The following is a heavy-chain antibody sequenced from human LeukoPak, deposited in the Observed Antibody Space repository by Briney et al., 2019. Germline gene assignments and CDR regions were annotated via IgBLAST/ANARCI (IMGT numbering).Heavy chain of an antibody. CDR1: GFTFSSYG. CDR2: ISYDGSNK. J-gene: IGHJ4*02. D-gene: IGHD1-26*01. Sequence: GGSLRLSCAASGFTFSSYGMHWVRQAPGKGLEWVAVISYDGSNKYYADSVKGRFTISRDNSKNTLYLQMNSLRAEDTSVYYCAKDLGDSGPTPDSDYWGQGTLVTVSS. V-gene: IGHV3-30*18. CDR3: AKDLGDSGPTPDSDY.